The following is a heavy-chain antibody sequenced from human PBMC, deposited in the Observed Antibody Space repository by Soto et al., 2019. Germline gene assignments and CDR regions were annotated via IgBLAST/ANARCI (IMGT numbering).Heavy chain of an antibody. D-gene: IGHD6-13*01. V-gene: IGHV1-69*08. CDR2: IITILGIA. CDR1: GGTFSSYT. J-gene: IGHJ4*02. CDR3: ARDAGIAAAGTSY. Sequence: QVQLVQSGAEVKKPGSSVKVSCKASGGTFSSYTISWVRQAPGQGLEWMGRIITILGIANYAQKFQGRVTITADKSTSTAYMELSSLRSEDTAVYYCARDAGIAAAGTSYWGQGTLVTVSS.